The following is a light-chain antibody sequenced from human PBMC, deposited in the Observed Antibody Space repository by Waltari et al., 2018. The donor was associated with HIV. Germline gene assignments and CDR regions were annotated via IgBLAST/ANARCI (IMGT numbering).Light chain of an antibody. CDR3: AAWDDSLNGHWV. Sequence: QSVLTQPPSASGTPGQRVTISCSGSSSNIGSNTVNWYQQLPGTAPKLLIYSNNQRPSGVPDLFSGSKSGTAASLSISGLQSEDEADYYCAAWDDSLNGHWVFGGGTKLTVL. J-gene: IGLJ3*02. CDR1: SSNIGSNT. V-gene: IGLV1-44*01. CDR2: SNN.